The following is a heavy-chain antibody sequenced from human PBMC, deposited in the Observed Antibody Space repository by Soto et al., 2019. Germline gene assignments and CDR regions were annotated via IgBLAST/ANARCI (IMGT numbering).Heavy chain of an antibody. V-gene: IGHV3-23*01. J-gene: IGHJ4*02. Sequence: PGGSLRLSCAASGFTCSSYAMSWVRQAPGKGLEWVSAISGSGGSTYYADSVKGRFTISRDNSKNTLYLQMNSLRAEDTAVYYCAKDLMSGYSSSSPRDYWGQGTLVTVSS. CDR1: GFTCSSYA. CDR3: AKDLMSGYSSSSPRDY. CDR2: ISGSGGST. D-gene: IGHD6-13*01.